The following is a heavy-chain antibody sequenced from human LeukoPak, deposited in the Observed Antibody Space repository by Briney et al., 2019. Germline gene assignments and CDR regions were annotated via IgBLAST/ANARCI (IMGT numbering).Heavy chain of an antibody. CDR1: GFTFSSYA. D-gene: IGHD4-17*01. Sequence: QPGGSLRLSCAASGFTFSSYAMHWVRQAPGKGLEWVAVISYGGSNKYYADSVKGRFTISRDNSKNTLYLQMNSLRAEDTAVYYCARSHGDYGYFDYWGQGTLVTVSS. V-gene: IGHV3-30*04. CDR2: ISYGGSNK. CDR3: ARSHGDYGYFDY. J-gene: IGHJ4*02.